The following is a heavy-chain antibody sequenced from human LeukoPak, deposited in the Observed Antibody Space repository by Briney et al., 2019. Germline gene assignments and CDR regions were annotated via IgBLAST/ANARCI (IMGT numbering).Heavy chain of an antibody. J-gene: IGHJ4*02. CDR2: IKQDGSEK. CDR1: GFTFSNAW. D-gene: IGHD6-13*01. Sequence: PGGSLRLSCAASGFTFSNAWMSWVRQAPGKGLEWVANIKQDGSEKYYLDSVKGRFTISRDNAKNSLYLQMNSLRAEDTAVYFCTREAAAGIDYWGQGTLVTVSS. CDR3: TREAAAGIDY. V-gene: IGHV3-7*01.